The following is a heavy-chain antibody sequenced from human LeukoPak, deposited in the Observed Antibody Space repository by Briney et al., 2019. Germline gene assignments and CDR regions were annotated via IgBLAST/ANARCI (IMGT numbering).Heavy chain of an antibody. V-gene: IGHV3-23*01. CDR2: ISNSGGST. J-gene: IGHJ4*02. D-gene: IGHD4-17*01. CDR3: ARDFYGDYGPDY. Sequence: GGSLRLSCAASGFTSSSYVMSWVRQAPGKGLEWVSSISNSGGSTYYADSVKGRFTISRDNSKNTLYLQMKSLRDEDTAVYYCARDFYGDYGPDYWGQGTLVTVSS. CDR1: GFTSSSYV.